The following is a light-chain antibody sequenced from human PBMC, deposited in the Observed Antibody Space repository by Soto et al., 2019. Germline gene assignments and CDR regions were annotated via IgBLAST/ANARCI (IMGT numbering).Light chain of an antibody. J-gene: IGLJ1*01. CDR3: KSYAGSNTYV. CDR1: KNDIGVYDF. V-gene: IGLV2-8*01. CDR2: EVV. Sequence: VLTHPPSASGSPGQSVTISCTGTKNDIGVYDFVSWYQHHPGKAPRLIIYEVVQRPSGVPDRFSGSKSGNTASLTVSGLQAADEADYFCKSYAGSNTYVFGSGTKVTVL.